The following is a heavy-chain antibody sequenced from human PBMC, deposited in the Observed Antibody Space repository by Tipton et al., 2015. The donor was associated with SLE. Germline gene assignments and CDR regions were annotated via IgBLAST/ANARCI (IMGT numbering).Heavy chain of an antibody. D-gene: IGHD1-26*01. CDR1: GGSFSGYY. CDR2: INHSGST. V-gene: IGHV4-34*01. J-gene: IGHJ4*02. CDR3: ARTSGNFPFDY. Sequence: TLSLTCAVYGGSFSGYYWSWIRQPPGKGLEWIGEINHSGSTNYNPSLKSRVTISVDTSKNQFSLKLSSVTAADTAVYYCARTSGNFPFDYWGQGHLVTVSS.